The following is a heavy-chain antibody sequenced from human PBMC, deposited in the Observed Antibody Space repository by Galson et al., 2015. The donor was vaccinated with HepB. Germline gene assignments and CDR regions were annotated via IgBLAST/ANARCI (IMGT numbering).Heavy chain of an antibody. Sequence: SLRLSCAAPGFAFSRSWMHWVRQAPGKGLEWLSRITDDGGSTEYADSVEGRFTISRDNAKNTLYLQMNSLRAEDTAVYYCARDDDHTGGPPYFDLWGQGTLVTVSS. CDR2: ITDDGGST. D-gene: IGHD2-8*02. CDR1: GFAFSRSW. J-gene: IGHJ4*02. CDR3: ARDDDHTGGPPYFDL. V-gene: IGHV3-74*01.